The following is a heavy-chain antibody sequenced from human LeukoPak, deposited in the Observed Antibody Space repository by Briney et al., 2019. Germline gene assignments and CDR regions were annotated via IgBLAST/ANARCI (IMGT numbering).Heavy chain of an antibody. CDR3: AMGVGTSAFDI. D-gene: IGHD1-14*01. CDR2: INPSAGST. J-gene: IGHJ3*02. Sequence: RASVKVSCKASGYTFTSYHMHWVRQAPGQGLEWMGIINPSAGSTTYAQKLQGRVTMTRDTATSTVYMELSSLTSDDTAVYYCAMGVGTSAFDIWGQGTMVTVSS. V-gene: IGHV1-46*04. CDR1: GYTFTSYH.